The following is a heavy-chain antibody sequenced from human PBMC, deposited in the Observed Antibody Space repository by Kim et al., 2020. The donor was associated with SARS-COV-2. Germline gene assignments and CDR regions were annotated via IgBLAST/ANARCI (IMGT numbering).Heavy chain of an antibody. Sequence: ASVKVSCKVSGYTLTELSMHWVRQAPGKGLEWMGGFDPEDGETIYAQKFQGRVTMTEDTSTDTAYMELSSLRSEDTAVYYCALGRGYSYPAYYYYYGMDVWGQGTTVTVSS. J-gene: IGHJ6*02. D-gene: IGHD5-18*01. V-gene: IGHV1-24*01. CDR1: GYTLTELS. CDR3: ALGRGYSYPAYYYYYGMDV. CDR2: FDPEDGET.